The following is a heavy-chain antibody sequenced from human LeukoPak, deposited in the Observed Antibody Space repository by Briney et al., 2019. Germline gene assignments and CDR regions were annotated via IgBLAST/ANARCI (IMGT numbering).Heavy chain of an antibody. V-gene: IGHV4-31*03. CDR3: ARGLYTGGHLDS. Sequence: PSETLSLTCTVSGGSISSGGYYWSWIRQHPGKGLEWIGYIYYSGSTYYNPSLRSRITISLDTSKNQFSLKLSSVTAADTAVYYWARGLYTGGHLDSWGQGTLVTVSS. D-gene: IGHD1-14*01. CDR2: IYYSGST. J-gene: IGHJ4*02. CDR1: GGSISSGGYY.